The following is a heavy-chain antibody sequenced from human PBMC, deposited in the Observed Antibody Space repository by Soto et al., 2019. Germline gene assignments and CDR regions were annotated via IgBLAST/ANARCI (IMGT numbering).Heavy chain of an antibody. CDR2: IYYSGST. Sequence: TGAVSITCALCGSLVSSSSCNMRRNRQPPGKGLEWIGSIYYSGSTYYNPSLKSRVTISVDTSKNQFSLKLSSVTAADTAVYYCARARPRFYDFKGGSWIDSWGQGTLFTVFS. CDR1: GSLVSSSSCN. D-gene: IGHD3-3*01. CDR3: ARARPRFYDFKGGSWIDS. V-gene: IGHV4-39*01. J-gene: IGHJ4*02.